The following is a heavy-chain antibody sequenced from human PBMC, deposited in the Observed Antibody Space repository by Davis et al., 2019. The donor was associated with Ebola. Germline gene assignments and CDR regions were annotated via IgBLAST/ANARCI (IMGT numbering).Heavy chain of an antibody. V-gene: IGHV3-48*02. CDR2: ISSSSSTI. CDR3: ARDNVRWSSHEPFDY. J-gene: IGHJ4*02. D-gene: IGHD1-26*01. Sequence: GESLKIPCAASGFTFSSYSMNRVLQAPGTGLEWVSYISSSSSTIYYADSVKGRFTISRDNAKNSLYLQMNSLRDEDTAVYYCARDNVRWSSHEPFDYWGQGTLVTVSS. CDR1: GFTFSSYS.